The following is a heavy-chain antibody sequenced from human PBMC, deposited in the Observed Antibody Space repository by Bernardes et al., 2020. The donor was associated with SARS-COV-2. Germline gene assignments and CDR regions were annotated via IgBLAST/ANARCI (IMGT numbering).Heavy chain of an antibody. Sequence: SETLSLTCSVSGDRIGSYYWNWIRQSPGKGLEWIGYIYYSGNADYNPAIQSRFTISIDKSKKQLSLNLRSVTAADTAIYYCARGDHGNYYRPVDYWGQGTLVTLSS. V-gene: IGHV4-59*01. J-gene: IGHJ4*02. CDR2: IYYSGNA. CDR1: GDRIGSYY. D-gene: IGHD1-26*01. CDR3: ARGDHGNYYRPVDY.